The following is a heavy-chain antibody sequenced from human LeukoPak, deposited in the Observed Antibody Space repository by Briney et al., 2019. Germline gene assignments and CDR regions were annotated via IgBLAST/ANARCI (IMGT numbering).Heavy chain of an antibody. V-gene: IGHV3-66*01. CDR2: IYSGGST. CDR3: AGVPISSGYYFRPTTSYYFDY. CDR1: GFTVSSSY. Sequence: GGSLRLSCAVSGFTVSSSYMSWVRQAPGKGLEWVSLIYSGGSTYYAGSVKGRFTISRDNSKNTLYLQMNSLRAEDTAVYYCAGVPISSGYYFRPTTSYYFDYWGQGTLVTVSS. D-gene: IGHD3-22*01. J-gene: IGHJ4*02.